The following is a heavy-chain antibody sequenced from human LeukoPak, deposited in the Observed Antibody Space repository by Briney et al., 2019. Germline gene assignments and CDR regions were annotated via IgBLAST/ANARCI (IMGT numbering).Heavy chain of an antibody. V-gene: IGHV5-51*01. CDR1: GYSFTSYW. CDR2: IYPGDSDT. J-gene: IGHJ5*02. D-gene: IGHD3-10*01. CDR3: ARWTVVNYYGSGYFDP. Sequence: GESLKISCKGSGYSFTSYWIGWVRQMPGKGLEWMGIIYPGDSDTRYRPSFQGQVTISADKSISTAYLQWSSLKASDTAMYYCARWTVVNYYGSGYFDPWGQGTLVTVSS.